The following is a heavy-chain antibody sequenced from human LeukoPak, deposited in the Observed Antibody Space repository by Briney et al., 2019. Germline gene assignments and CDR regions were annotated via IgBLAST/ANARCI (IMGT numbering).Heavy chain of an antibody. Sequence: KASETLSLTCAVYGGSFSGYYWSWIRQPPGKGLEWIGEINHSGSTNYNPSLKSRVTISVDTSKNQFSLKLSSVTAADTAVYYCARLRYYDFWSGYSDAFDIWGQGTMVTVSS. J-gene: IGHJ3*02. CDR2: INHSGST. CDR1: GGSFSGYY. CDR3: ARLRYYDFWSGYSDAFDI. V-gene: IGHV4-34*01. D-gene: IGHD3-3*01.